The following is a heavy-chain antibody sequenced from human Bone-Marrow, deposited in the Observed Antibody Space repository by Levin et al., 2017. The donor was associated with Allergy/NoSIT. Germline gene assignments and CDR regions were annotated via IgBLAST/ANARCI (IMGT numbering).Heavy chain of an antibody. D-gene: IGHD2-2*01. CDR3: AKGGCSSTGCFDSIDY. CDR2: ISYDGSNE. Sequence: QTGGSLRLSCAASGFTFSSYGMHWVRQAPGKGLEWVAVISYDGSNEYYADSVKGRFTISRDNSKNTLYLQMNSLGAEDTAVYYCAKGGCSSTGCFDSIDYWGQGTLVTVSS. J-gene: IGHJ4*02. CDR1: GFTFSSYG. V-gene: IGHV3-30*18.